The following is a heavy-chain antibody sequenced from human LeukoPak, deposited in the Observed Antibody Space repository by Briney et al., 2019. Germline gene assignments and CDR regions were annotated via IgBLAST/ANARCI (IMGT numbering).Heavy chain of an antibody. CDR2: ISYDGSNK. CDR3: ASLEIVVMVAVPFESNWFDP. J-gene: IGHJ5*02. CDR1: GFTFSSYA. D-gene: IGHD2-15*01. V-gene: IGHV3-30-3*01. Sequence: GESLKISCAASGFTFSSYAMHWVRQAPGKGLEWVAVISYDGSNKYYADSVKGRFTISRDNSKNTLYLQMNSLRAEDTAVYYCASLEIVVMVAVPFESNWFDPWGQGTLVTVSS.